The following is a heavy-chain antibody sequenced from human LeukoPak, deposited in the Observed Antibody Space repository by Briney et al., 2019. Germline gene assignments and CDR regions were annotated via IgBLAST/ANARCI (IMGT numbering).Heavy chain of an antibody. D-gene: IGHD6-13*01. J-gene: IGHJ6*03. CDR2: IIPIFGTA. Sequence: ASVKVSCKASGGTFSSYAISWVRQAPGQGLEWMGGIIPIFGTANYAQKFQGRVTITADESTSTAYMELSSLRSEDTAVYYCARGGYSSSWSPLTYYYYYYMDVWGKGTTVTISS. CDR3: ARGGYSSSWSPLTYYYYYYMDV. CDR1: GGTFSSYA. V-gene: IGHV1-69*13.